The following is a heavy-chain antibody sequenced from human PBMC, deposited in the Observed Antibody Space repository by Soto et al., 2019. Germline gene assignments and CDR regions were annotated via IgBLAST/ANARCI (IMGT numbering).Heavy chain of an antibody. CDR2: IYYSGST. CDR3: ARDIVVVPAYYYYGMDV. Sequence: QVQLQESGPGLVKPSATLSLTCTVSGGSISSYYWSWIRQPPGKGLEWIGYIYYSGSTNYNPSLKSRVTISVDTSKNQFSLKLSSVTAADTAVYYCARDIVVVPAYYYYGMDVWGQGTTVTVSS. J-gene: IGHJ6*02. CDR1: GGSISSYY. D-gene: IGHD2-2*01. V-gene: IGHV4-59*01.